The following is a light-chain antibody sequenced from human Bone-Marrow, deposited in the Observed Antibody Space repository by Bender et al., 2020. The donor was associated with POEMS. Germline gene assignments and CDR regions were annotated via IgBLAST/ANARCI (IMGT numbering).Light chain of an antibody. CDR2: GVD. CDR1: SSDVVAYDS. Sequence: QSALTQPPSASGSPGQSVTISCTGTSSDVVAYDSVSWYQQRPGTAPKLIIYGVDKRPSGVPDRFFGSKSDNTASLTVSGLQAEDEADFYCSSFAGSHTWVFGGGTKVTVL. V-gene: IGLV2-8*01. CDR3: SSFAGSHTWV. J-gene: IGLJ3*02.